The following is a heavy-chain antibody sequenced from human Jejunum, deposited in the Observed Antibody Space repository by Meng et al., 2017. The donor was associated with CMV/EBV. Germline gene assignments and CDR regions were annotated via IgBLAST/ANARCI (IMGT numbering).Heavy chain of an antibody. V-gene: IGHV4-30-4*08. J-gene: IGHJ5*02. CDR2: IHSSGKT. CDR1: DYY. D-gene: IGHD2-2*01. Sequence: DYYWGWVRQTPGKGLEWIGYIHSSGKTFYNPSLRSRVTFSLETSKNQFSMNLASVTAADTAVYSCARVEGYCGGTGCYNWIEPWGQGTLVTVSS. CDR3: ARVEGYCGGTGCYNWIEP.